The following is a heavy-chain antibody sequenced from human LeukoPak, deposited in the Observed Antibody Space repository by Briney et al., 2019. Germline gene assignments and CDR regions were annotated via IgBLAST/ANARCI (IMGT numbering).Heavy chain of an antibody. J-gene: IGHJ6*03. CDR3: ARDREGSSPGRPNYYYYMDV. Sequence: PSETLSLTCTVSGASISSSSYYWGWIRQPPGKGLEWIGSMYYSGSTYYNPSLKSRVTISVDTSKNQFSLKLSSVTAADTAVYYCARDREGSSPGRPNYYYYMDVWGKGTTVTVSS. CDR2: MYYSGST. V-gene: IGHV4-39*07. D-gene: IGHD1-26*01. CDR1: GASISSSSYY.